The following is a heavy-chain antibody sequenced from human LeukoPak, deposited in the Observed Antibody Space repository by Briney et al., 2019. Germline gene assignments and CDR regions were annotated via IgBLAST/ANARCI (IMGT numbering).Heavy chain of an antibody. V-gene: IGHV1-69*04. CDR2: IIPILGIA. J-gene: IGHJ6*02. D-gene: IGHD2-2*01. CDR3: ARFSDGDRYCSSTSCLDHYYYYGMDV. CDR1: GGTFSSYA. Sequence: GASVKVSCKASGGTFSSYAISWVRQAPGQGLEWVGRIIPILGIANYAQKFQGRVTITADKSTSTAYMELSSLRSEDTAVYYCARFSDGDRYCSSTSCLDHYYYYGMDVWGQGTTVTVSS.